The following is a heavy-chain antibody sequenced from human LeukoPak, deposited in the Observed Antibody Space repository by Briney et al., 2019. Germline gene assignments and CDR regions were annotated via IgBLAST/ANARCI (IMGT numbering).Heavy chain of an antibody. CDR1: GYTFTGYY. CDR2: INPNSGGT. D-gene: IGHD1-26*01. V-gene: IGHV1-2*02. CDR3: ARGDSYWTYRGSQKYFDY. Sequence: GASVKVSCKASGYTFTGYYMHWVRQAPGQGLEWMGWINPNSGGTNYAQKFQGRVTMTRDTSISTAYMEPSRLRSDDTAVYYCARGDSYWTYRGSQKYFDYWGQGTLVTVSS. J-gene: IGHJ4*02.